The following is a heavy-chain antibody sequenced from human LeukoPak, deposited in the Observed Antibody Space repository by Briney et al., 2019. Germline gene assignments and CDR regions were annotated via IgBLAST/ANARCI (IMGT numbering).Heavy chain of an antibody. V-gene: IGHV3-NL1*01. CDR3: TGGIGWLCDT. CDR2: MSGRGDTS. J-gene: IGHJ5*02. CDR1: GFTFSSYG. D-gene: IGHD6-19*01. Sequence: GRSLRLSCAASGFTFSSYGMHWVRQAPGKGLEWVSGMSGRGDTSYYADSVKGRFTISRDNSKNTLSLQMNSPRAEDTAMYFCTGGIGWLCDTWGQGTLVTVSS.